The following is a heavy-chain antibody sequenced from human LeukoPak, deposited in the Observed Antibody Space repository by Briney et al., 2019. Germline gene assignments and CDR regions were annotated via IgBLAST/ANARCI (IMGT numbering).Heavy chain of an antibody. J-gene: IGHJ4*02. CDR1: GFTFRSYW. CDR3: AQSLFLSGRQFDY. CDR2: INSDGSDT. V-gene: IGHV3-74*01. Sequence: PGGSLRLSCAASGFTFRSYWMHWVRQAPGKGLVWVSRINSDGSDTSYADSVKGRFTISRDNAKNTVYLQMNSLRAEDTAVYYCAQSLFLSGRQFDYWGQGILVTVSS. D-gene: IGHD3-3*01.